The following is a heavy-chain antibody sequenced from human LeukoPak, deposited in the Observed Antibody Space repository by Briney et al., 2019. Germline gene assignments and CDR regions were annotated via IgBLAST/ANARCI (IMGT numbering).Heavy chain of an antibody. CDR3: ARGSPIVVVTAKGWFDP. CDR2: ISYDGSNK. Sequence: GGSLRLSCAASGFTFSSYAMPWVRQAPGKGLEWVAVISYDGSNKYYADSVKGRFTISRDNSKNTLYLQMNSLRAEDTAVYYCARGSPIVVVTAKGWFDPWGQGTLVTVSS. D-gene: IGHD2-21*02. CDR1: GFTFSSYA. J-gene: IGHJ5*02. V-gene: IGHV3-30-3*01.